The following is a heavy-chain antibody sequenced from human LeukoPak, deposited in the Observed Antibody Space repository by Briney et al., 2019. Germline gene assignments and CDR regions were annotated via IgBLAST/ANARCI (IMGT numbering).Heavy chain of an antibody. CDR2: IDISGDNA. CDR1: GFTFSSHA. D-gene: IGHD4-17*01. CDR3: ANEIRPNDY. J-gene: IGHJ4*02. V-gene: IGHV3-23*01. Sequence: PGGSLRLSCAASGFTFSSHAMCWVRQATGRGLEWVSSIDISGDNAHYADSVKGRFTISRDNSKNTLYLQMDSLRAEDSAVYYCANEIRPNDYWGQGTLVTVSS.